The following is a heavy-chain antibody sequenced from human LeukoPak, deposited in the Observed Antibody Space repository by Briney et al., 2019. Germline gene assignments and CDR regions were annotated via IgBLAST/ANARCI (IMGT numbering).Heavy chain of an antibody. D-gene: IGHD3-10*01. Sequence: ASVKVSCKASGYTFTSYDINWVRQATGQGLEWMGWMNPNSGNTGYAQKFQGRVTMTRNTSISTAYMELSSLRSEDTAVYYCARGRWFGGFLLRRYGMDVWGQGTTVTVSS. J-gene: IGHJ6*02. V-gene: IGHV1-8*01. CDR1: GYTFTSYD. CDR2: MNPNSGNT. CDR3: ARGRWFGGFLLRRYGMDV.